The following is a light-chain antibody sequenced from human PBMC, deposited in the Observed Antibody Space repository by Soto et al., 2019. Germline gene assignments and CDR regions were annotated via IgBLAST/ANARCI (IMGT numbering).Light chain of an antibody. CDR1: QGIRDD. CDR2: AAS. V-gene: IGKV1-6*01. J-gene: IGKJ4*02. CDR3: QPSTRWP. Sequence: AIQMTQSPSSLSASVGDRVTSICRASQGIRDDLGWYQQKPGKAPKLLIYAASSLQSGVPSRFSGSGSETDFTLTISSLQPEDFATYSFQPSTRWPFGSGAKVDLK.